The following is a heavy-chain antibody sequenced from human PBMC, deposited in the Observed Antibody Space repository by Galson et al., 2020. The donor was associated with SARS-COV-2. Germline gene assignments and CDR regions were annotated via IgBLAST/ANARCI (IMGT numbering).Heavy chain of an antibody. V-gene: IGHV3-30*18. J-gene: IGHJ4*02. CDR1: EYTFSSYG. D-gene: IGHD1-1*01. Sequence: GESLKISCAASEYTFSSYGMHWVRQAPGKGLEWVAVISYDGSNKYYADSVKGRFTISRDNSKNTLYLQMNSLRAEDTAVYYCAKQGVFYVYNRVYFDYWGQGSLVTVSS. CDR3: AKQGVFYVYNRVYFDY. CDR2: ISYDGSNK.